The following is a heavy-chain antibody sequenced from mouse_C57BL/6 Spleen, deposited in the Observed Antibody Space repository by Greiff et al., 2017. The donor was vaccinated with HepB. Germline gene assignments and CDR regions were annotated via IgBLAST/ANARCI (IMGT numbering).Heavy chain of an antibody. Sequence: QVQLKESGAELVKPGASVKLSCKASGYTFTEYTIHWVKQRSGQGLEWIGWFYPGSGSIKYNEKFKDKATLTADKSSSTVYMELSRLTSEDSAVYFCARHEGGTKSPYWYFDVWGTGTTVTVSS. CDR2: FYPGSGSI. V-gene: IGHV1-62-2*01. CDR3: ARHEGGTKSPYWYFDV. D-gene: IGHD1-3*01. CDR1: GYTFTEYT. J-gene: IGHJ1*03.